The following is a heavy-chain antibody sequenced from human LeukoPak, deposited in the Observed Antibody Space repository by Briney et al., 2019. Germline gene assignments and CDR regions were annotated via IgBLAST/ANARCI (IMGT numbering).Heavy chain of an antibody. J-gene: IGHJ4*02. CDR3: ARHRFGYGLDY. D-gene: IGHD3-10*01. CDR1: VGSISSYY. CDR2: IYNSGGT. V-gene: IGHV4-59*08. Sequence: SETLSLTCTVSVGSISSYYLSWIRQPPGKGLEWIGYIYNSGGTNYNPSLKSRVTISVDTSTNQFSLKLSSVTAEDTAVYYCARHRFGYGLDYWGQGTLVTVSS.